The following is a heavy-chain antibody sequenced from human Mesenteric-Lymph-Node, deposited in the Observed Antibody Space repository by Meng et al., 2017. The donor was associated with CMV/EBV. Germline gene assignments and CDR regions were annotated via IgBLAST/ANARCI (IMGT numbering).Heavy chain of an antibody. J-gene: IGHJ5*02. V-gene: IGHV3-23*01. CDR1: EFTFRSYA. CDR2: ISGSGGST. D-gene: IGHD3-9*01. Sequence: GESLKISCVVSEFTFRSYAMSWVRLAPGKGMEWVSGISGSGGSTYYVDSVKGRFTISRDNSKNTLYLQMNSLRAEDTAVYYCARERTTLISHAGLGYFWVDPWGQGALVTVSS. CDR3: ARERTTLISHAGLGYFWVDP.